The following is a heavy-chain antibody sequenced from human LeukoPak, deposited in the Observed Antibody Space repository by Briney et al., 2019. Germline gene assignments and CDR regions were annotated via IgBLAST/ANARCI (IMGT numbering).Heavy chain of an antibody. CDR3: AKGQSYSSSSPVAY. D-gene: IGHD6-6*01. V-gene: IGHV3-7*03. J-gene: IGHJ4*02. CDR1: GFMFSSYW. Sequence: GGSLRLSCAASGFMFSSYWMSWVRQAPGKGLEWVADIKEDGSEKSYVDSVKGRFTISRDNSKNSLYLQMNSLRAEDTALYYCAKGQSYSSSSPVAYWGQGTLVTVSS. CDR2: IKEDGSEK.